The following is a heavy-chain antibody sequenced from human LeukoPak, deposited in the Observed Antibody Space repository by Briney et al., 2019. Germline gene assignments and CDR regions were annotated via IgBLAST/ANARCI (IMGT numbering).Heavy chain of an antibody. V-gene: IGHV3-72*01. J-gene: IGHJ4*02. CDR1: GFTFSDHY. CDR3: TRLSGYGTRWYYVAY. D-gene: IGHD6-13*01. Sequence: PGGSLRLSCAASGFTFSDHYMDWVRQAPGKGLEWVGRIKNKAISYTTLYAASVKGRFTISRDDSKNSLYLQMNSLKTEDTAVYYFTRLSGYGTRWYYVAYWGKETLVTVSS. CDR2: IKNKAISYTT.